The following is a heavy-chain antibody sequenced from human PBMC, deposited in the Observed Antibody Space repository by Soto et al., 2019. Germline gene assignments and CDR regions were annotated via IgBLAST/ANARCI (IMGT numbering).Heavy chain of an antibody. CDR1: GYAFTTYG. CDR2: ISAHNGNT. Sequence: QVHLVQSGAEVKQPWASVKVSCKGSGYAFTTYGITWVRQAPGQGLEWMGWISAHNGNTNYAQKLQGRVTVTRDTSTSTAYMELRSLRSDDTAVYYCARGRYGDYWGQGALVTVSS. D-gene: IGHD1-1*01. CDR3: ARGRYGDY. V-gene: IGHV1-18*01. J-gene: IGHJ4*02.